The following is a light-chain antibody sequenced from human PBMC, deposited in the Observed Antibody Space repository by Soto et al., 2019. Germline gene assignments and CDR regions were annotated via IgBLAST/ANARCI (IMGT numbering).Light chain of an antibody. CDR2: GAF. CDR1: PSVTNY. Sequence: EIVLTQSPATLSLSPGARATLSCRASPSVTNYLAWYQQKPGQPPRLLIYGAFNRSAGIPARFSGSGSGTDFTLTISSLEPEDSAVYYCQQRNIWPPVTFGQWTRLEIK. V-gene: IGKV3-11*01. CDR3: QQRNIWPPVT. J-gene: IGKJ5*01.